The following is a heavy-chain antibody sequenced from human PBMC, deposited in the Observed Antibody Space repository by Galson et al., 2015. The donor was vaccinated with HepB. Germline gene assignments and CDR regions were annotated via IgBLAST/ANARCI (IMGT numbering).Heavy chain of an antibody. V-gene: IGHV3-48*02. CDR1: GFTFSTYI. J-gene: IGHJ4*02. Sequence: SLRLSCAASGFTFSTYIMNWVRQAPGKGLEWVSYITGSSNTIFYADSVKGRFTISRDNAKNSLYLQMNSLRDEDTAVYYCARLGWVDYGDYYLDYWGQGTLVSVSS. CDR3: ARLGWVDYGDYYLDY. CDR2: ITGSSNTI. D-gene: IGHD4-17*01.